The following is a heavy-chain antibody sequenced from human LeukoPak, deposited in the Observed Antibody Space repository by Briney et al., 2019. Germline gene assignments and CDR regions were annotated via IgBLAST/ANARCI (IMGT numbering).Heavy chain of an antibody. D-gene: IGHD6-13*01. CDR3: ATSIAAGPYYYYGMDV. J-gene: IGHJ6*02. V-gene: IGHV1-24*01. CDR2: FDPEDGET. CDR1: GYTLTELS. Sequence: ASVKVSCKVSGYTLTELSIHWVRQAPGKGLEWMGGFDPEDGETIYAQKFQGRVTMTEDTSTDTAYMELSSLRSEDTAVYYCATSIAAGPYYYYGMDVWGQGTTVTVSS.